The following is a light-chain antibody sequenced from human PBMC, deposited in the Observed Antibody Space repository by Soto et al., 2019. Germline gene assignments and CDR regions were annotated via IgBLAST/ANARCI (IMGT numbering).Light chain of an antibody. Sequence: DIQMTQSPPSLSVSVGYRVTITCQASQDISNYLHWFQQKPGKAPQLLIFDVSNLQTGVPSRFSGGGSGTDFALTISSLEPEDIATYYCQQYENLPTFGQGTRLEIK. J-gene: IGKJ5*01. V-gene: IGKV1-33*01. CDR1: QDISNY. CDR2: DVS. CDR3: QQYENLPT.